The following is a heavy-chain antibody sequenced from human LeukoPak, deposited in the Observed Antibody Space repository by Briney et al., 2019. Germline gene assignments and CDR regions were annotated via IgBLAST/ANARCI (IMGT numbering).Heavy chain of an antibody. CDR3: AKDVKGYTYGSGFDY. D-gene: IGHD5-18*01. CDR1: GFTFSSYG. J-gene: IGHJ4*02. CDR2: IRYDGSTK. V-gene: IGHV3-30*02. Sequence: GGSLRLSCAASGFTFSSYGMYWVRQAPGKGLECMAFIRYDGSTKYYADSVKGRFTISRDNSKNTLYLQMNSLRAEDTAVYYCAKDVKGYTYGSGFDYWGQGTLVTVSS.